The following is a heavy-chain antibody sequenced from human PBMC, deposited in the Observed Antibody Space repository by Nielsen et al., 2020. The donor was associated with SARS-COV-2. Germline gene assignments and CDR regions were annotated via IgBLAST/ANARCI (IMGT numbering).Heavy chain of an antibody. J-gene: IGHJ2*01. D-gene: IGHD6-19*01. CDR3: ARVAGTPPVSYSYFDL. CDR2: MSGSSRYI. Sequence: GGSLRLSCAGSGFTFSDYYMSWIRQAPGKGLEWVAQMSGSSRYIHYADSVKGRSTISKDSAKNSLYLQMNSLRAEDTAVYYCARVAGTPPVSYSYFDLWGRGTLVTVSS. V-gene: IGHV3-11*05. CDR1: GFTFSDYY.